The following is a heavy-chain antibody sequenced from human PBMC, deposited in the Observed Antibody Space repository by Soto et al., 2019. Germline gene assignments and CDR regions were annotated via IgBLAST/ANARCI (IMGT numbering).Heavy chain of an antibody. D-gene: IGHD1-1*01. CDR2: IYHSGST. CDR3: GDLHSFPTRRSSDL. V-gene: IGHV4-30-2*01. CDR1: GGSISRGGYS. Sequence: TSETLSHTCAVSGGSISRGGYSWSWIRQPPGKGMEWIGYIYHSGSTYYNPSLKSRVTISVDRSKNQFSLKLSSVTAAVTALYYRGDLHSFPTRRSSDL. J-gene: IGHJ2*01.